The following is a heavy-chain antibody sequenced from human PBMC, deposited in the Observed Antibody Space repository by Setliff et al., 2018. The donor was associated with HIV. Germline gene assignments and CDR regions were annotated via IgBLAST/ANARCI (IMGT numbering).Heavy chain of an antibody. V-gene: IGHV3-23*01. CDR1: GFTFSNFA. Sequence: GGSLRLSCAASGFTFSNFAMSWVRLTPGKGLEWVSGITDSGSTTYYDDSVKGRFTISRDNSKNTLYLQMSSLRADDTAVYYCARAPGDILTAYFGGLDYWGQGALVTVSS. CDR2: ITDSGSTT. D-gene: IGHD3-9*01. CDR3: ARAPGDILTAYFGGLDY. J-gene: IGHJ4*02.